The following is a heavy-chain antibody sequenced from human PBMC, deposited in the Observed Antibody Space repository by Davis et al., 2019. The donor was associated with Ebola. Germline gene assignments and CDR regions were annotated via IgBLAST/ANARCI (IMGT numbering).Heavy chain of an antibody. J-gene: IGHJ6*02. D-gene: IGHD3-10*01. CDR3: ARDYNSGSYRSYYGMDV. V-gene: IGHV3-21*01. CDR1: GFTFSSYS. Sequence: PGGSLRLSCAASGFTFSSYSMNWVRQAPGKGLEWVSSISSSSSYIYYADSVKGRFTISRDNAKNSLYLQMNSLRAEDTAVYYCARDYNSGSYRSYYGMDVWGQGTTVTVSS. CDR2: ISSSSSYI.